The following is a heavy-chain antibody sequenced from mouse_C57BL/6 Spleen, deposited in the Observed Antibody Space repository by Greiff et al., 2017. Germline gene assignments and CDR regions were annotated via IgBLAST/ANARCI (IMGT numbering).Heavy chain of an antibody. Sequence: EVQLQQSGPVLVKPGASVKMSCKASGYTFTDYYMNWVKQSHGKSLEWIGVINPYNGGTSYNQKFKGKATLTVDKSSSTAYMELNSLTSADSAVYYCARQVTTADWYFDVWGTGTTVTVSS. V-gene: IGHV1-19*01. D-gene: IGHD1-2*01. CDR3: ARQVTTADWYFDV. CDR1: GYTFTDYY. J-gene: IGHJ1*03. CDR2: INPYNGGT.